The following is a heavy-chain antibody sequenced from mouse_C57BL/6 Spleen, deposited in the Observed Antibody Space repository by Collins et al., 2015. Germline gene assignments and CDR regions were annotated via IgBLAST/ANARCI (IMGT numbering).Heavy chain of an antibody. V-gene: IGHV9-3*02. CDR1: GYTFANYG. CDR2: INTNTGEP. CDR3: ARGVLDSSGYGFAY. D-gene: IGHD3-2*01. Sequence: QIQLVQSGPELKKPGETVKISCKASGYTFANYGMNWVKQAPGKGLKWMGWINTNTGEPTYAEEFKGRFAFSLETSASTAYLQINNLKNEDTATYFCARGVLDSSGYGFAYWGQGTLVTVSA. J-gene: IGHJ3*01.